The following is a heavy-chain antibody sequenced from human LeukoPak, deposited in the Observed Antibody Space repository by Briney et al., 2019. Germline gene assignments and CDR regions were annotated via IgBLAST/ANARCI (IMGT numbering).Heavy chain of an antibody. CDR1: GFTFSSYA. Sequence: GGSLRLSCAASGFTFSSYAMSWVRQAPGKGLEWVSAISGSGGSTYYADSVKGRFTISRDNSKNTLYLQMNSLRAEDTAVYYCAKAQIFGVVIITGGLCYWGPGNLVTVSS. CDR2: ISGSGGST. V-gene: IGHV3-23*01. D-gene: IGHD3-3*01. J-gene: IGHJ4*02. CDR3: AKAQIFGVVIITGGLCY.